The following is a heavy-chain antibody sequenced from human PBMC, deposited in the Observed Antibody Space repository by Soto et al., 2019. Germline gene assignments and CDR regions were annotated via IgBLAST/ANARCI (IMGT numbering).Heavy chain of an antibody. D-gene: IGHD3-22*01. CDR2: ISGGGST. V-gene: IGHV3-23*01. Sequence: EVRLLESGGGLVQPGGSLRLSCAASGFTFSKYAMSWVRQAPGKGLEWVSGISGGGSTYNADSVKGRFTISRDSSRNTLFLQLKSLRVEDTAMYYCAKGRYDCSGDYTYYFDFWGQGTLVTVSS. CDR1: GFTFSKYA. J-gene: IGHJ4*02. CDR3: AKGRYDCSGDYTYYFDF.